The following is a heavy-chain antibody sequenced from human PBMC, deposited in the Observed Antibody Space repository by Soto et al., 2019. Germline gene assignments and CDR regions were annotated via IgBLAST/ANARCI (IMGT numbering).Heavy chain of an antibody. D-gene: IGHD2-15*01. J-gene: IGHJ3*02. CDR2: TYYSGST. CDR1: GGSISSGDYY. V-gene: IGHV4-30-4*01. Sequence: SETLSLTCTVSGGSISSGDYYWSWIRQPPGKGLEWIGYTYYSGSTYYNPSLKSRVTISVDTSKNQFSLKLSSVTAADTAVYYCAIYCCGGSCPRSAFDIWCQATMVTVSS. CDR3: AIYCCGGSCPRSAFDI.